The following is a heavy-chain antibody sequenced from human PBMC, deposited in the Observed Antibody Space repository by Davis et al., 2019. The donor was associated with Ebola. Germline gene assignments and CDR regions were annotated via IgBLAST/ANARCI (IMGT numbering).Heavy chain of an antibody. D-gene: IGHD5-18*01. V-gene: IGHV4-34*01. CDR3: ARGYSYGSRIFDY. CDR2: INHSGST. J-gene: IGHJ4*02. CDR1: GGSFSGYY. Sequence: SETLSLTCAVHGGSFSGYYWSWIRQPPGKGLEWIGEINHSGSTNYNPSLKSRVTISVDTSKNQFSLKLSSVTAADTAVYYCARGYSYGSRIFDYWGQGTLVTVSS.